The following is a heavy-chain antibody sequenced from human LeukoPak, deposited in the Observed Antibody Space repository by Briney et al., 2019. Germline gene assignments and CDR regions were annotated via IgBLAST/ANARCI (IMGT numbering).Heavy chain of an antibody. V-gene: IGHV3-48*01. CDR2: MSSDAKTV. D-gene: IGHD5-18*01. Sequence: GSLRLSCAASGFNFRFYILNWVRQAPGKGLEWISYMSSDAKTVNYADSVKGRFTISRDNAKNSLYLQMNSLSADDTAVYYCARVGSRYGPPNSWGQGTLVTVSS. CDR3: ARVGSRYGPPNS. J-gene: IGHJ4*02. CDR1: GFNFRFYI.